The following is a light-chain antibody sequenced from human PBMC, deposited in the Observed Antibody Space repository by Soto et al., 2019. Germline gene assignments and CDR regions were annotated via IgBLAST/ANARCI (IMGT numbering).Light chain of an antibody. CDR3: TSYAGNNKFV. CDR2: EVN. Sequence: QSVLTQPPSASGSPGQSVTISCTGTSSDVGAYNYVSWYQQHPGKAPKLLIYEVNKRPSGVPDRFSGSKSGNTASLTVSGLQAEDEADYYCTSYAGNNKFVFGTGTKVTVL. CDR1: SSDVGAYNY. J-gene: IGLJ1*01. V-gene: IGLV2-8*01.